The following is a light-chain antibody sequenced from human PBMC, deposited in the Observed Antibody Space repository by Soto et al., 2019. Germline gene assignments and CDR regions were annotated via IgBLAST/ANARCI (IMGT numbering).Light chain of an antibody. J-gene: IGKJ1*01. CDR3: QQYGISWWP. CDR1: QSISNN. Sequence: IVMPQTNATLSVSPGERATLSCRASQSISNNLAWYQQQPGQAPRLLIYGASSRATGIPDRFSGSGSGTDFTLTIIRLEPEDFAVYYCQQYGISWWPSCHGAKVDIK. CDR2: GAS. V-gene: IGKV3-20*01.